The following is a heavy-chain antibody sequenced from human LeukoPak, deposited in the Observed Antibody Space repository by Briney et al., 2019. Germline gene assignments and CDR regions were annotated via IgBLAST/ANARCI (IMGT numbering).Heavy chain of an antibody. CDR3: ARQGDMTLFDY. CDR2: IYYSGST. J-gene: IGHJ4*02. D-gene: IGHD3-16*01. CDR1: GGSINSFY. V-gene: IGHV4-59*08. Sequence: SETLSLTCTVSGGSINSFYWSWIRQPPGKGLEWIGYIYYSGSTKYNPSLKSRVTISVDTSKNQFSLKLSSATAADTAVYYCARQGDMTLFDYWGQGTLVTVSS.